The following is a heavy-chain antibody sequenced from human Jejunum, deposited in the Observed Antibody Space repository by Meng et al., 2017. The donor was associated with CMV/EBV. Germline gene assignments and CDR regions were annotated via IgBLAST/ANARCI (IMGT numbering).Heavy chain of an antibody. J-gene: IGHJ5*02. CDR3: AKDRGVAARANWLDP. D-gene: IGHD6-6*01. CDR1: GLTGRSYG. Sequence: GLTGRSYGMHWVRQAPGKGLEWVAVLWYDGSNKYYEDSVKGRFTIARDNSKNTLYLQMNSLRAEDTAVYYCAKDRGVAARANWLDPWGQGTLVTVSS. V-gene: IGHV3-33*06. CDR2: LWYDGSNK.